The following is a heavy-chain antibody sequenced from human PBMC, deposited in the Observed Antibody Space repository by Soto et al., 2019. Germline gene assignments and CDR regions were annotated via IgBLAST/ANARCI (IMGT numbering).Heavy chain of an antibody. V-gene: IGHV3-74*01. CDR1: GFSFSDYW. J-gene: IGHJ5*02. CDR3: AKSNWFDP. Sequence: EVQLVESGGGLVQPGGSLRLSCAASGFSFSDYWMNWVRQAPGKGLVWVSRIDSDGTSTSYADSVKDRVTISRDNAKNTLYLQMNSLRAEDTAVYYCAKSNWFDPWGQGTLVIVSS. CDR2: IDSDGTST.